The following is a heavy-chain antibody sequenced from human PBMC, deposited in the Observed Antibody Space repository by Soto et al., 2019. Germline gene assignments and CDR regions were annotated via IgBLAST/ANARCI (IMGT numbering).Heavy chain of an antibody. Sequence: QLQLQESGPGLVKPSETLSLTCTVSGGSISSSSYYWGWIRQPPGKGLEWIGSIYYSVSTYYNPSLKSRVTISVDTSKNQFSLKLSSVTAADTAVYYCARPYFVGYFDYWGQGTLVTVSS. D-gene: IGHD3-9*01. CDR1: GGSISSSSYY. CDR2: IYYSVST. J-gene: IGHJ4*02. CDR3: ARPYFVGYFDY. V-gene: IGHV4-39*01.